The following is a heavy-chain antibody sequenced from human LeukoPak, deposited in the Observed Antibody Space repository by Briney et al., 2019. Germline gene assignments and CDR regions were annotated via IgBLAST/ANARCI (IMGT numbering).Heavy chain of an antibody. Sequence: SQTLSLTCTVSGGSISSGSYYWSWIRQPAGKGLEWIGRIYTSGSTNYNPSLKSRVTISVDTSKNQFSLKLSSVTAADTAVYYCARWGWEPDYFDYWGQGTLAIVSS. D-gene: IGHD1-26*01. CDR3: ARWGWEPDYFDY. CDR2: IYTSGST. J-gene: IGHJ4*02. CDR1: GGSISSGSYY. V-gene: IGHV4-61*02.